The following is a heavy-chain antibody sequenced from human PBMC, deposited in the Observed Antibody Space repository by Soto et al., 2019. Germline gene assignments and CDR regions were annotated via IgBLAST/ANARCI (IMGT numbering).Heavy chain of an antibody. CDR3: ARSYCSGGTCFHDWFDP. Sequence: QVQLVQSGAEVKKPGSSVKVSCKASGGTFSSYTFNWVRQAPGQGREWMGRINPILGAANNAQKFQGRVTLTADASTSTAYMELRSLRSDDTAVYYCARSYCSGGTCFHDWFDPWGQGTLVTVSS. CDR2: INPILGAA. J-gene: IGHJ5*02. CDR1: GGTFSSYT. D-gene: IGHD2-15*01. V-gene: IGHV1-69*01.